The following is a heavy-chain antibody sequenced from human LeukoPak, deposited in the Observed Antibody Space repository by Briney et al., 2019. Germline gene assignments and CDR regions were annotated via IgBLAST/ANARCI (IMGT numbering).Heavy chain of an antibody. Sequence: ASVKVSCKASGGTFSSYAISWVRQAPGQGLEWMGGITPIFGTANYAQKFQGRVTITADESTSTAYMELSSLRSEDTAVYYCARGLGASWGVYYYMDVWGKGTTVTISS. V-gene: IGHV1-69*13. CDR2: ITPIFGTA. CDR1: GGTFSSYA. J-gene: IGHJ6*03. D-gene: IGHD3-16*01. CDR3: ARGLGASWGVYYYMDV.